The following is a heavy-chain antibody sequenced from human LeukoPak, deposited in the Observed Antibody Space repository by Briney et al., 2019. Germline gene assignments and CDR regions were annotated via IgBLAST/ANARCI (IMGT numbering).Heavy chain of an antibody. J-gene: IGHJ4*02. CDR3: ARGPLIAAAGTW. CDR2: AGWAGGTT. V-gene: IGHV3-43*01. CDR1: GFNFDRYT. Sequence: GGSLRLSCATSGFNFDRYTIHWVRQAPGKGLEWVSLAGWAGGTTFYSDSVRGRFTISRDNAKNSLFLQMNSLRAEDTAVYYCARGPLIAAAGTWWGQGTLVTVSS. D-gene: IGHD6-13*01.